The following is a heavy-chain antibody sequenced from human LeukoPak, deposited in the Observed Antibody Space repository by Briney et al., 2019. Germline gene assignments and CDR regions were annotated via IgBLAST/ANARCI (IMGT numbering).Heavy chain of an antibody. CDR2: ISGSGGST. D-gene: IGHD3-22*01. V-gene: IGHV3-23*01. Sequence: GGSLRLSCAASGFTFSSYAMSWVRQAPGKGLEWVSAISGSGGSTSYADSVKGRFTISRDNSKNTLYLQMNSLRAEDTAVYYCAKDGGDDSSGYDAFDIWGQGTMVAVSS. CDR3: AKDGGDDSSGYDAFDI. CDR1: GFTFSSYA. J-gene: IGHJ3*02.